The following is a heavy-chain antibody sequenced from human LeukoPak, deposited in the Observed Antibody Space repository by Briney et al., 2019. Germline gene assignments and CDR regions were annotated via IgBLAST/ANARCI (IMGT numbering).Heavy chain of an antibody. D-gene: IGHD3-22*01. J-gene: IGHJ4*02. CDR1: GFTFSNAW. Sequence: GGSLRLSCAASGFTFSNAWMSWVRQAPGKGLEWVSAISGSGGSTYYADSVKGRFTISRDNSKNTLYLQMNSLRAEDTAVYYCATHPDYYDSSGYYYFVSYFDYWAREPWSPSPQ. CDR2: ISGSGGST. V-gene: IGHV3-23*01. CDR3: ATHPDYYDSSGYYYFVSYFDY.